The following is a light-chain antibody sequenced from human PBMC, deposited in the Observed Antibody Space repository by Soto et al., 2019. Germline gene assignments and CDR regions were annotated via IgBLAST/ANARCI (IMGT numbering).Light chain of an antibody. CDR1: QSVSSN. Sequence: EIVMTQSPATLSVSPGESATLSCRASQSVSSNLAWYQHKPGQAPRLLIYGASTRLTGIPARFSGSGSGTEFTLTISSLQSEDFAVYFCQQYSNWPTFGQGTKVEIK. CDR2: GAS. V-gene: IGKV3-15*01. J-gene: IGKJ1*01. CDR3: QQYSNWPT.